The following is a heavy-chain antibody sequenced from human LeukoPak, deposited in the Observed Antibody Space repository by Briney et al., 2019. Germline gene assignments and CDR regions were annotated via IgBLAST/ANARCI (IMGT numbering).Heavy chain of an antibody. CDR1: GFSVSSNY. J-gene: IGHJ4*02. D-gene: IGHD6-19*01. V-gene: IGHV3-66*02. CDR2: IYSGGST. CDR3: AKDLVRGYSSEIQVPHY. Sequence: EPGGSLRLSCAASGFSVSSNYMSWVRQAPGKGLEWVSVIYSGGSTYYAHSVKGRFTISRDKSKNTLYLQMNSLRAEDTAVYYCAKDLVRGYSSEIQVPHYWGQGTLVTVSS.